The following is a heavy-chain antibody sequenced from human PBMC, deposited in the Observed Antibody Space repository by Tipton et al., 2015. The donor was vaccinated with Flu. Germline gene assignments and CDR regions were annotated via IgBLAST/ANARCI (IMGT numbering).Heavy chain of an antibody. CDR1: GGSFSGYY. J-gene: IGHJ6*02. Sequence: TLSLTCAVYGGSFSGYYWSWIRQPPGKGLEWIGEINHSGSTNYNPSLKSRVTISVDTSKNQFSLKLSSVTAADTAVYYRARGRTYLRDYDYVWGSYRSPRGMDVWGQGTTVTVSS. CDR2: INHSGST. CDR3: ARGRTYLRDYDYVWGSYRSPRGMDV. V-gene: IGHV4-34*01. D-gene: IGHD3-16*02.